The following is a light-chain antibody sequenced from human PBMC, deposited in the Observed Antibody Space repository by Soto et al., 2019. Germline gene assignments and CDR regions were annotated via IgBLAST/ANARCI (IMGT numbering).Light chain of an antibody. CDR1: QSISSY. Sequence: IPMTQSPSSLSASVGDRVTITCRASQSISSYLNWYQQKPGKAPKLLIYAASRLQSGVPSRLSGSGSGTDFTLTISSLQPEDFATYYCQQSYSTLRTFGQGTKVDIK. J-gene: IGKJ1*01. CDR3: QQSYSTLRT. V-gene: IGKV1-39*01. CDR2: AAS.